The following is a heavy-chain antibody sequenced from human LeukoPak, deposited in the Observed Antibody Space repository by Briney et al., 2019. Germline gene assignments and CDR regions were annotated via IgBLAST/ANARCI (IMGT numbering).Heavy chain of an antibody. CDR1: GFTFSSYW. CDR2: IKQDGSEK. Sequence: GGSLRLSCVASGFTFSSYWMSWVRQAPGKGLEWVANIKQDGSEKYYVDSVKGRFTISRDNAKNSLYLQMNSLRAEDTTVYYCARDHRYCGGDCLFFDYWGQGTLVTVSS. CDR3: ARDHRYCGGDCLFFDY. V-gene: IGHV3-7*03. J-gene: IGHJ4*02. D-gene: IGHD2-21*02.